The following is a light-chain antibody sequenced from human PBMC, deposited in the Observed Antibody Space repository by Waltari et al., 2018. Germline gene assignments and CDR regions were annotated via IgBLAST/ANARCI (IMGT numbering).Light chain of an antibody. CDR3: QQYTNWPRT. J-gene: IGKJ1*01. CDR1: QNVGSN. CDR2: GTS. Sequence: EVVMTQSPVTLSVSPGERATLSCRASQNVGSNLAWYHQKPGQAPMLLVYGTSTRATGIPARFSGSGSGTEFTLTISSLQSEDFAVYYCQQYTNWPRTFGQGTTVEI. V-gene: IGKV3-15*01.